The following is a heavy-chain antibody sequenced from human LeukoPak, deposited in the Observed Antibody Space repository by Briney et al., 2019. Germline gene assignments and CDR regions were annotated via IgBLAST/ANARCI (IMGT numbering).Heavy chain of an antibody. CDR2: INPNSGGT. V-gene: IGHV1-2*02. CDR3: ARDLWFGDWIGHQSYMNV. CDR1: GYTFTVYY. D-gene: IGHD3-10*01. Sequence: ASVTVSCKASGYTFTVYYMHWVRQAPGQGREWMGWINPNSGGTNYAQKFQGRVTMTRDTAISTAYMELSRLRSDDTAVYYCARDLWFGDWIGHQSYMNVWGKGTTVTVSS. J-gene: IGHJ6*03.